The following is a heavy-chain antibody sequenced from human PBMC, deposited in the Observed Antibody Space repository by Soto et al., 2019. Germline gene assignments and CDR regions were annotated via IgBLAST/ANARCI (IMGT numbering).Heavy chain of an antibody. D-gene: IGHD3-22*01. J-gene: IGHJ4*02. V-gene: IGHV3-9*01. CDR2: ISWNSGSI. Sequence: PGRSLRLSCAASGFTFDDYAMHWVRQAPGKGLEWVSGISWNSGSIGYADSVKGRFTISRDNAKNSLYLQMNSLRAEDTALYYCAKDMYDSSGYLTLDYWGQGTLVTVSS. CDR3: AKDMYDSSGYLTLDY. CDR1: GFTFDDYA.